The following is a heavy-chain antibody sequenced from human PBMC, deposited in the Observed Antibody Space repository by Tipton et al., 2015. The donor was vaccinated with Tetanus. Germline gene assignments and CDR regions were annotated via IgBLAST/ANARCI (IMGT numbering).Heavy chain of an antibody. CDR1: GFTFTNYG. V-gene: IGHV3-33*06. CDR2: ILHDGSHK. Sequence: SLRLSCAASGFTFTNYGFHWVRQAPGKGLEWVALILHDGSHKDYADSVKGRFTISRDNSKNTLYLQMNSLRAEDTAVYYCAKATPPNYDFWSGYAYGMDVWGQGTTVTVSS. J-gene: IGHJ6*02. D-gene: IGHD3-3*01. CDR3: AKATPPNYDFWSGYAYGMDV.